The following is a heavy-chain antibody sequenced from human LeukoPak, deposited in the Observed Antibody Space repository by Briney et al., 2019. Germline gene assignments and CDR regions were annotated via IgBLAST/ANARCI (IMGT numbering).Heavy chain of an antibody. CDR3: ARHLLGRLDVMTTLLNWFDP. D-gene: IGHD3-16*01. Sequence: SETLSLTCTVSGGSISSSSYYWGWIRQPPGKGLEWIGSIYYSGSTYYNPSLKSRVTISVDTSKNQFSLKLSSVTAADTAVYYCARHLLGRLDVMTTLLNWFDPWGQGTLVTVSS. CDR2: IYYSGST. V-gene: IGHV4-39*01. J-gene: IGHJ5*02. CDR1: GGSISSSSYY.